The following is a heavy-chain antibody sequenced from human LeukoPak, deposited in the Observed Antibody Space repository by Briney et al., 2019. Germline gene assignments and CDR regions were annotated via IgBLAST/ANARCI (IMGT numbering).Heavy chain of an antibody. CDR3: ARGGDNLDY. CDR2: IYYSGST. CDR1: GGSISSGGYS. J-gene: IGHJ4*02. Sequence: SETLSLTCAVSGGSISSGGYSWSWIRQPPGKGLEWIGYIYYSGSTYYNPSLKSRVTISVDTSKNQFSLKLSSVTAADTAVYYCARGGDNLDYWGQGTLVTVSS. V-gene: IGHV4-30-4*07. D-gene: IGHD1-14*01.